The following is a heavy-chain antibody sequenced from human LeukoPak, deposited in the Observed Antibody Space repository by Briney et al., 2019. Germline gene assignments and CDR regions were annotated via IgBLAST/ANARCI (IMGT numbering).Heavy chain of an antibody. J-gene: IGHJ4*02. CDR1: GFTFRSYS. D-gene: IGHD6-6*01. V-gene: IGHV3-21*01. Sequence: PRGSLRLSCAASGFTFRSYSMNWVRQAPGKGLEWVSSISSSSSYIYYADSVKGRFTISRDNAKNSLYLQMNSLRAEDTAVYYCAREYSSASGVDYWGQGTLVTVSS. CDR3: AREYSSASGVDY. CDR2: ISSSSSYI.